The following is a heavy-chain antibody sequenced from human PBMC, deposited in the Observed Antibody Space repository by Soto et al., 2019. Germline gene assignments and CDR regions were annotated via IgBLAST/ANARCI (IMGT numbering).Heavy chain of an antibody. J-gene: IGHJ4*02. CDR2: ISYDGSNK. CDR3: AKDGVAHPSYYDSSGFPGY. CDR1: GFTFSSYG. V-gene: IGHV3-30*18. Sequence: QVQLVESGGGVVQPGRSLRLSCAASGFTFSSYGMHWVRQAPGKGLEWVAVISYDGSNKYYADSVKGRFTISRDTSKNTLYLQMNSLRAEDTAVYYCAKDGVAHPSYYDSSGFPGYWGQGTLVTVSS. D-gene: IGHD3-22*01.